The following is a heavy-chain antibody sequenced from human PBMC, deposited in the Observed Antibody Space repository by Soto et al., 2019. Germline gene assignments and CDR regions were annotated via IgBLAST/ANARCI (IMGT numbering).Heavy chain of an antibody. J-gene: IGHJ5*02. CDR1: GGSFSGYY. CDR2: INHSGST. CDR3: ARERAAAGTDGGWFDP. V-gene: IGHV4-34*01. D-gene: IGHD6-13*01. Sequence: TLSLTCAVYGGSFSGYYWSWIRQPPGKGLEWIGEINHSGSTNYNPSLKSRVTISVDTSKNQFSLKLSSVTAADTAVYYCARERAAAGTDGGWFDPWGQGTLVTVPQ.